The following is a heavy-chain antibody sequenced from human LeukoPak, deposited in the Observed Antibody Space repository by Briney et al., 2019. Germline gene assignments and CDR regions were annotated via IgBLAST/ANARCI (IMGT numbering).Heavy chain of an antibody. V-gene: IGHV3-30*18. D-gene: IGHD3-22*01. Sequence: GGSLRLSCAASGFTFSSYGMHWVRQAPGKGLEWVAVISYDGSNRYYADSVKGRFTISRDNSKNTLYLQMNSLRTEDTAVYYCAKVKSPYYDSSGYYFDYWGQGTLVTVSS. J-gene: IGHJ4*02. CDR1: GFTFSSYG. CDR3: AKVKSPYYDSSGYYFDY. CDR2: ISYDGSNR.